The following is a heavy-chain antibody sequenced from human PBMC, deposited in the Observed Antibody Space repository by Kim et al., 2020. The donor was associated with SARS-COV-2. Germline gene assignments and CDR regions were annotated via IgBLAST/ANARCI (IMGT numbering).Heavy chain of an antibody. CDR2: INSDGRSR. V-gene: IGHV3-74*01. D-gene: IGHD3-22*01. CDR3: SRDPEAYYDSGGYYHYDAFDL. Sequence: GGSLRLSCAASGFTFNDFWMHWVRQVSGKGLEWVSRINSDGRSRNYADSVEGRFTISRDNAKNTLYLQMTSLRDEDTGLYYCSRDPEAYYDSGGYYHYDAFDLWGQGTMVIVSS. J-gene: IGHJ3*01. CDR1: GFTFNDFW.